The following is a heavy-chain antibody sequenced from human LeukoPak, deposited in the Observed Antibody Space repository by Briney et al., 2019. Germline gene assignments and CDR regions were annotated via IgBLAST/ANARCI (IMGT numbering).Heavy chain of an antibody. CDR3: ARGTVATPDYYYYYMDV. J-gene: IGHJ6*03. CDR1: GASVSGSPYY. D-gene: IGHD5-12*01. CDR2: IYYSGST. V-gene: IGHV4-39*07. Sequence: SETLSLTCTVSGASVSGSPYYWGWVRQPPGKGLEWIGNIYYSGSTYYNASLESRVTISIDTSKNQFSLKLSSVTAADTAVYYCARGTVATPDYYYYYMDVWGKGTTVTVSS.